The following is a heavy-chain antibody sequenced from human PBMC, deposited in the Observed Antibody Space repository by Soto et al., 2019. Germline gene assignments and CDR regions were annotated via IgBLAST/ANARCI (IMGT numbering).Heavy chain of an antibody. CDR1: GGSISSYY. V-gene: IGHV4-59*01. J-gene: IGHJ3*02. CDR3: ARDGGYYSDSSGYTAFDI. CDR2: IYYSGST. D-gene: IGHD3-22*01. Sequence: TLSLTCTVSGGSISSYYWSWIRQPPGKGLEWIGYIYYSGSTNYNPSLKSRVTISVDTSKNQFSLKLSSVTAADTAVYYCARDGGYYSDSSGYTAFDIWGQGTMVTVSS.